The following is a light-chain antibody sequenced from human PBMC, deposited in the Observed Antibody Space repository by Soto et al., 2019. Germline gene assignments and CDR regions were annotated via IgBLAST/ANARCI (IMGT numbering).Light chain of an antibody. V-gene: IGKV1-5*01. CDR1: QSISNY. CDR2: DAS. J-gene: IGKJ2*01. CDR3: QQYNTFTT. Sequence: DIQMTQSPSTLSASVGDRVSITCRASQSISNYLAWYQQKPGKAPKVVIYDASSLESGVPSRFSGTGSGTEFTLTISTLQPDDCATYYCQQYNTFTTLGQGTKLEIK.